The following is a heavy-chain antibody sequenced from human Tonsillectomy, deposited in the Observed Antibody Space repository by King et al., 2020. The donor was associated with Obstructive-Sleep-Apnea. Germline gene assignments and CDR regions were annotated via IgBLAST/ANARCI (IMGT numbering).Heavy chain of an antibody. CDR1: GFTFSTYS. D-gene: IGHD5-12*01. J-gene: IGHJ5*02. CDR2: ISSSSNSI. V-gene: IGHV3-48*02. Sequence: VQLVESGGGLVQPGGSLRLSCAASGFTFSTYSINWVRQAPGKGLEWGSYISSSSNSIHYADSVKGRFTISRDNAKSSLHLQMNSLRDEDTAVYYCARDRGVGNSGNVGPWGQGTLVTVSS. CDR3: ARDRGVGNSGNVGP.